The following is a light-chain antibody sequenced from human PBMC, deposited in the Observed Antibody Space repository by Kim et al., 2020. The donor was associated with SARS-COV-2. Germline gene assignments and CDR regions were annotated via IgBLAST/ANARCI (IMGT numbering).Light chain of an antibody. Sequence: ASVGDGVTITFRASQDIANYLAWYQQKPGKVPKLLVYAASALKSGVPSRFSGRRSGTDFTLTISNLQPEDVATYYSQKYDSAPWTFGQGTKVDIK. CDR3: QKYDSAPWT. V-gene: IGKV1-27*01. CDR1: QDIANY. J-gene: IGKJ1*01. CDR2: AAS.